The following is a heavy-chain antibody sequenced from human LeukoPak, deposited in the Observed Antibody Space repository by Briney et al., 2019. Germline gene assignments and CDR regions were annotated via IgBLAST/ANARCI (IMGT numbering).Heavy chain of an antibody. CDR3: ARDLSGSYYRPYNWFDP. Sequence: SETLSLTCTVSGGSISSSSYNWGWIRQPPGKGLEWIGSVYYSGSTYYNPSLKSRVTMSVDTSKNQFSLKLSSVTAADTAVYYCARDLSGSYYRPYNWFDPWGQGTLVTVSS. J-gene: IGHJ5*02. V-gene: IGHV4-39*02. D-gene: IGHD1-26*01. CDR2: VYYSGST. CDR1: GGSISSSSYN.